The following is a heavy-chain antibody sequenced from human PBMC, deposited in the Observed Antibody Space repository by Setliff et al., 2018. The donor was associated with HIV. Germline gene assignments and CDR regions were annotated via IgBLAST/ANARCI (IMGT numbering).Heavy chain of an antibody. CDR2: IYHTGKT. CDR3: AKEGNSVDNRPDP. V-gene: IGHV4-31*03. J-gene: IGHJ5*02. Sequence: SETLSLTCTVSGDPIFIGGYYWSWIRQHPGGGLEWIGYIYHTGKTYYNPSLQSRIIMSLDMSQNQFSLKLSSVTAADTAVYYCAKEGNSVDNRPDPWGPGTLVTVSS. CDR1: GDPIFIGGYY. D-gene: IGHD1-26*01.